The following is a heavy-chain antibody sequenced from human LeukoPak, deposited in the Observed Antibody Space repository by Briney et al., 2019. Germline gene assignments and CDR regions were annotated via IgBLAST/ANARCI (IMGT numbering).Heavy chain of an antibody. J-gene: IGHJ5*02. CDR1: GFTFSSYG. Sequence: PEGSLRLSCAASGFTFSSYGMHWVRQAPGKGLEWVAVIWYDGSNKYYADSVKGRFTISRDNSKNTLYLQMNSLRAEDTAVYYCASFITGTTSWGQGTLVTVSS. CDR2: IWYDGSNK. D-gene: IGHD1-20*01. V-gene: IGHV3-33*01. CDR3: ASFITGTTS.